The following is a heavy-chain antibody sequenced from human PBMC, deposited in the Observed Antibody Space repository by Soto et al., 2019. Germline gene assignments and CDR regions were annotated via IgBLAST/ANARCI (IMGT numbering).Heavy chain of an antibody. J-gene: IGHJ5*02. D-gene: IGHD6-6*01. CDR3: ARERPDGARLDP. CDR1: GGSLSSYY. V-gene: IGHV4-59*12. CDR2: IYYSGST. Sequence: SDTLSLTCTVSGGSLSSYYWSWIRQPPGKGLEWIGYIYYSGSTNYNPSLKSRVTISVDTSKNQFSLKLSSVTAADTAVYYCARERPDGARLDPWGQGTLVTVSS.